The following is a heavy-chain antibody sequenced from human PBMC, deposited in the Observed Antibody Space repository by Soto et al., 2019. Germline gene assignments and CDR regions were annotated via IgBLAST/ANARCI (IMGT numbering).Heavy chain of an antibody. J-gene: IGHJ6*02. CDR2: ISNDGNNK. CDR1: GFNFSSYG. CDR3: AKDRGSGYFYGMDL. D-gene: IGHD6-19*01. Sequence: QVQLVESGGGVVQPGRSLRLSCVASGFNFSSYGVHWVRQAPGKGLEWVAVISNDGNNKHYADSVKGRFIISRDNFKSALFLQMNCLRAEDTALYYCAKDRGSGYFYGMDLWGQGTTVTVSS. V-gene: IGHV3-30*18.